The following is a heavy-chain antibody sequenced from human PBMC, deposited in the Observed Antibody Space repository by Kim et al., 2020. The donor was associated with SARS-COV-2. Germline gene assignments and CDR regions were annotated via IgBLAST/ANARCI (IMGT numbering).Heavy chain of an antibody. D-gene: IGHD3-9*01. Sequence: SETLSLTCAVSDGSISSKCWTWVRQPPGKGLEWIGEIFHSGSTNYNPSLKSRVTMSVDKPKNQFSLKLSSVTAADTAVYYCARRDFDFGNCFWFDPWGQ. V-gene: IGHV4-4*02. CDR3: ARRDFDFGNCFWFDP. J-gene: IGHJ5*02. CDR2: IFHSGST. CDR1: DGSISSKC.